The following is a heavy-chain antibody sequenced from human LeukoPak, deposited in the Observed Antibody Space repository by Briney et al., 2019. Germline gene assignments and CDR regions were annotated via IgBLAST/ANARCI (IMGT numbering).Heavy chain of an antibody. V-gene: IGHV3-7*05. D-gene: IGHD6-6*01. J-gene: IGHJ6*02. CDR2: IKQDGSAE. CDR3: ARDPYSSTWSYGMDV. CDR1: GFTISSYW. Sequence: GGSLRLSCAASGFTISSYWMSWVRQAPRKGLEWVANIKQDGSAEVYVDSVRGRFTISRDNAKNSLFLQMNTLRAEDTAVYYCARDPYSSTWSYGMDVWGQGTTVTASS.